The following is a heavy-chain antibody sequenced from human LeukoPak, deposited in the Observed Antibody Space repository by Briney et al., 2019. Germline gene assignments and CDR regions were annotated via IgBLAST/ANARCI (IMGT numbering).Heavy chain of an antibody. Sequence: ASVKVSCKASGYTFTGYYMHWVRQAPGQGLEWMGWINPNSGGTNYAQKFQGRVTMTRDTSISTAYMELSRPRSDDTAVYYCAREYRVVAASGWFDPWGQGTLVTVSS. D-gene: IGHD2-15*01. J-gene: IGHJ5*02. CDR1: GYTFTGYY. CDR3: AREYRVVAASGWFDP. V-gene: IGHV1-2*02. CDR2: INPNSGGT.